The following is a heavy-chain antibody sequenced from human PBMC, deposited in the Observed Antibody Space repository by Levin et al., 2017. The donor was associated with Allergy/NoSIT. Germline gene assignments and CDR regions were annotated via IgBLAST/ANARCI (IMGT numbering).Heavy chain of an antibody. D-gene: IGHD2-2*02. CDR2: ISGSGDST. CDR3: AKADCTSTSCYTYYYYYGMDV. Sequence: LSLTCAASGFTFSIYAMSWVRQAPGKGLEWVSAISGSGDSTYYADSVKGRFTISRDNSKNTLYLQMNSLRAEDTAVYNCAKADCTSTSCYTYYYYYGMDVWGQGTTVTVSS. CDR1: GFTFSIYA. V-gene: IGHV3-23*01. J-gene: IGHJ6*02.